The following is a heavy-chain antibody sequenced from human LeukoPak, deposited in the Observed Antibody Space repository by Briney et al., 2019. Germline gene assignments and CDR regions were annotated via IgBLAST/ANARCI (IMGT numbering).Heavy chain of an antibody. V-gene: IGHV4-61*01. Sequence: KPSETLSLTCSVSGGSVSSGTYYWTWIRQPPGKGLEWVGYISYCGSTNYNPSLKSRVTISADTSKNQFSLKLSSVTAADTAVYYCARRSVGGGERFDYWGQGILVTVSS. CDR3: ARRSVGGGERFDY. CDR1: GGSVSSGTYY. D-gene: IGHD3-16*01. J-gene: IGHJ4*02. CDR2: ISYCGST.